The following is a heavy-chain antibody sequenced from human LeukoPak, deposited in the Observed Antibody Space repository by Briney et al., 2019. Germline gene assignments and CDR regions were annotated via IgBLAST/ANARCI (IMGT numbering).Heavy chain of an antibody. CDR3: AKLTGTTSY. D-gene: IGHD1-20*01. J-gene: IGHJ4*02. V-gene: IGHV3-48*01. CDR2: ISSSSSTI. Sequence: GGSLRLSCAASGFTFSSYSMNWVRQAPGKGLEWVSYISSSSSTIYYADSVKGRFTISRDNSKNTLYLQMDSLRAEDTAAYYCAKLTGTTSYWGQGTLVTVSS. CDR1: GFTFSSYS.